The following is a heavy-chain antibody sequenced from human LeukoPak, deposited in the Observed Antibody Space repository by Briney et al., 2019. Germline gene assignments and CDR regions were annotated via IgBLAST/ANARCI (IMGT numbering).Heavy chain of an antibody. CDR1: GGSISSGGYY. CDR3: ARVIVLRGRHIDS. V-gene: IGHV4-31*03. J-gene: IGHJ4*02. D-gene: IGHD3-10*01. CDR2: IHYSGST. Sequence: SETLYLTCTVSGGSISSGGYYWSWIRQHPGKGLEWIGYIHYSGSTYYTASLKSRITISVATSKNQFALKLNSVTAADTAVYYCARVIVLRGRHIDSWGQGTLVTVSS.